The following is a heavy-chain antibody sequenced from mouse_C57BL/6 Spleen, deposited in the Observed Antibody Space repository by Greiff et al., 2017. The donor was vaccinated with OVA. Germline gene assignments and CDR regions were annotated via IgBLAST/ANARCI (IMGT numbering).Heavy chain of an antibody. CDR3: ARRWLLPPYAMDY. J-gene: IGHJ4*01. CDR2: IYPGSGST. D-gene: IGHD2-3*01. V-gene: IGHV1-55*01. CDR1: GYTFTSYW. Sequence: VKLQQPGAELVKPGASVKMSCKASGYTFTSYWITWVKQRPGQGLEWIGDIYPGSGSTNYNEKFKSKATLTVDTSSSTAYMQLSSLTSEDSAVYYCARRWLLPPYAMDYWGQGTSVTVSS.